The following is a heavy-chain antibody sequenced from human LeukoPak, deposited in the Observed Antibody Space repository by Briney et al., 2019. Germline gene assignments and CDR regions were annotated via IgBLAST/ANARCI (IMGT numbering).Heavy chain of an antibody. CDR3: ARVRSGYYSDY. J-gene: IGHJ4*02. CDR2: ISSSSSTI. CDR1: GFTFSDYY. Sequence: GGSLRLSCAASGFTFSDYYMSWVRQAPGKGLEWVSYISSSSSTIYYADSVKGRFTISRDNAKNSLYLQMNNLRDEDTAVYYCARVRSGYYSDYWGQGTLVTVSS. V-gene: IGHV3-11*04.